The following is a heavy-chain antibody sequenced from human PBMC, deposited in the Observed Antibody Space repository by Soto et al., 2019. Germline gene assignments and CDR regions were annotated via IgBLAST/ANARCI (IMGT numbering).Heavy chain of an antibody. CDR3: ARDRFLWFGEPPDYYYYCMDV. V-gene: IGHV3-33*01. CDR2: IWYDGSNK. Sequence: GGSLRLSCAASGFTSSSYGMHWVRQAPGKGLEWVAVIWYDGSNKYYADSVKGRLTISRDNSKNTLYLQMNSLRAEDTAVYYCARDRFLWFGEPPDYYYYCMDVWGQGTTVTVSS. D-gene: IGHD3-10*01. CDR1: GFTSSSYG. J-gene: IGHJ6*02.